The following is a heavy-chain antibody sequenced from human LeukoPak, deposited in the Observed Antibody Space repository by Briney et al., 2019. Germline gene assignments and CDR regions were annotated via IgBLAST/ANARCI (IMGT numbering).Heavy chain of an antibody. Sequence: SETLSLTCAVYGGSFSGYYWSWIRQPPGKGLEWIGSIYHSGSTYYNPSLKSRVTISVDTSKNQFSLKLSSVTAADTAVYYCARAVNLKRLLLRNGPYAFDIWGQGTMVTVSS. CDR3: ARAVNLKRLLLRNGPYAFDI. CDR1: GGSFSGYY. V-gene: IGHV4-34*01. J-gene: IGHJ3*02. CDR2: IYHSGST. D-gene: IGHD3-22*01.